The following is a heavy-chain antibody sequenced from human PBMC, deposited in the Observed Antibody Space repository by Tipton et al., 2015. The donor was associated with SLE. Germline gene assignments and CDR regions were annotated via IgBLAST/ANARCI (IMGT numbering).Heavy chain of an antibody. CDR3: ARHTSGFDY. Sequence: LRLSCTVSGGSISSSSYYWGWIRQPPGKGLEWIGSIYYGGGTQYNPSLRSRVTISVDTSKNQIFLKLNSVTAADTAVYYCARHTSGFDYWGQGTLVTVSS. D-gene: IGHD6-19*01. CDR1: GGSISSSSYY. J-gene: IGHJ4*02. V-gene: IGHV4-39*07. CDR2: IYYGGGT.